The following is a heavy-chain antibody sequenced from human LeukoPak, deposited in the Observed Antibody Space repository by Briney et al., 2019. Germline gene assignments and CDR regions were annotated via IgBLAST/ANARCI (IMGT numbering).Heavy chain of an antibody. V-gene: IGHV3-33*01. D-gene: IGHD4-23*01. CDR1: GFTFSSYG. J-gene: IGHJ3*02. Sequence: GGSLRLSCAASGFTFSSYGMHWVRQAPGKGLEWVAVIWYDGSNKYYADSVKGRFTISRDNSKNTLYLQMNNLRVEDTAVYYCARDYTVVKAFDIWGQGTMVTVSS. CDR3: ARDYTVVKAFDI. CDR2: IWYDGSNK.